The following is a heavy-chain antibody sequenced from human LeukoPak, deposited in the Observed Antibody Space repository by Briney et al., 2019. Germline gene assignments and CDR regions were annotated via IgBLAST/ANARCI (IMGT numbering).Heavy chain of an antibody. Sequence: GGSLRLSCVASGFTFSTYAMHWVRQAPGKGLEWVAVISYDGSNDYYADSVKGRFTISRDNSKNTLYLQMNSLRAEDTAVYYCARDDYGFDPWGQGTLVTVSS. CDR2: ISYDGSND. CDR3: ARDDYGFDP. CDR1: GFTFSTYA. D-gene: IGHD4-17*01. J-gene: IGHJ5*02. V-gene: IGHV3-30-3*01.